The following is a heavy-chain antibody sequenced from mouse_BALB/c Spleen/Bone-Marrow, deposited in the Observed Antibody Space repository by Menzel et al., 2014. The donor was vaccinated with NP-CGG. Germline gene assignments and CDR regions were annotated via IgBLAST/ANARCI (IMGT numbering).Heavy chain of an antibody. CDR2: IFPGTGTT. J-gene: IGHJ2*01. Sequence: VQLQQSGAELVKPGASVKLSCKTSGYTFTSYWIQWVKQRPGQGLGWIGEIFPGTGTTYYSEKFKDKATLTIDTSSSTAYMQLSSLTSEDSAVYFCARKGISTVIATAYYFDYWGQGSTLSVSS. D-gene: IGHD2-4*01. CDR1: GYTFTSYW. V-gene: IGHV1S132*01. CDR3: ARKGISTVIATAYYFDY.